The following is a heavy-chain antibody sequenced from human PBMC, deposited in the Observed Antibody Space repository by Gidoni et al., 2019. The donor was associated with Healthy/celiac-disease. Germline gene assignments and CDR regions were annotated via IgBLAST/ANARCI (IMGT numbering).Heavy chain of an antibody. CDR1: GFTFTSSA. Sequence: QMQLVQSGPEVKKPGTSVKVSCKASGFTFTSSAVQWVRQARGQRLEWIGWIVVGSGNTNYAQKFQERVTITRDMSTSTAYMELSSLRSEDTAVYYCAAVLEGLASRGYSYGGDAFDIWGQGTMVTVPS. CDR3: AAVLEGLASRGYSYGGDAFDI. D-gene: IGHD5-18*01. CDR2: IVVGSGNT. V-gene: IGHV1-58*01. J-gene: IGHJ3*02.